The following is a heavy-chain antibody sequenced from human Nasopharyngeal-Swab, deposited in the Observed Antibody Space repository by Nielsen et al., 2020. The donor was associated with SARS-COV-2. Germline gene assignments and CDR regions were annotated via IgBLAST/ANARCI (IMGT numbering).Heavy chain of an antibody. D-gene: IGHD3-10*01. Sequence: GESLKISCVAPGFSVTNFGIQWVRQTPGKGLEWLALMTPDGSQKFYADSIGGRFTMSRDNSKNSLYLQLNSLRPDDSAVYYCAKGGDFDSWGRGTLVTVSS. V-gene: IGHV3-30*18. CDR3: AKGGDFDS. CDR1: GFSVTNFG. CDR2: MTPDGSQK. J-gene: IGHJ4*02.